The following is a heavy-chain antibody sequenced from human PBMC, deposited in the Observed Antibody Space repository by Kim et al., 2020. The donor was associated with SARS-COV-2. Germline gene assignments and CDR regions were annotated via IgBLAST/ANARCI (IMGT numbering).Heavy chain of an antibody. V-gene: IGHV3-30*18. D-gene: IGHD3-22*01. CDR2: ISYDGSNK. CDR1: GFTFSSYG. J-gene: IGHJ5*02. Sequence: GGSLRLSCAASGFTFSSYGMHWVRQAPGKGLEWVAVISYDGSNKYYADSVKGRFTISRDNSKNTLYLQMNSLRAEDTAVYYCAKSGGDYYDSSGYYKPWG. CDR3: AKSGGDYYDSSGYYKP.